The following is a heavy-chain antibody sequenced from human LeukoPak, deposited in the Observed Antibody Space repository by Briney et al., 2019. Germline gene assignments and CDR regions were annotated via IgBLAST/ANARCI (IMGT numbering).Heavy chain of an antibody. V-gene: IGHV3-7*03. D-gene: IGHD2-2*01. CDR3: AKSFDCTSTTCYRPFDV. CDR2: IKQDGSEK. CDR1: GFTFSSYW. J-gene: IGHJ3*01. Sequence: GGSLRLSCAASGFTFSSYWMSWVRQAPGKGLEWVANIKQDGSEKYYVDSVKGRFTISRDNSKSSLYLQMNSLRTEDTALYYCAKSFDCTSTTCYRPFDVWGQGTMVTVSS.